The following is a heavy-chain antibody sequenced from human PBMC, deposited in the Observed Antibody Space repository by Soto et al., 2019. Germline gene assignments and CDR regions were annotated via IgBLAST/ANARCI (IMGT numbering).Heavy chain of an antibody. D-gene: IGHD4-17*01. CDR1: GYTFTSYA. CDR3: ATDVGGYIYGLARH. Sequence: VASVKVSCKASGYTFTSYAMHWVRQAPGQRLEWMGWINAGNGNTKYSQKFQGRVTITRDTSASTAYMELSSLRPEDTAVYYCATDVGGYIYGLARHWGTGTLVTVPS. J-gene: IGHJ4*02. V-gene: IGHV1-3*01. CDR2: INAGNGNT.